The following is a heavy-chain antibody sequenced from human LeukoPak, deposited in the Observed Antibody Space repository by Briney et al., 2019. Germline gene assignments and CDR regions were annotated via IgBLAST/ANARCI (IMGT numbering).Heavy chain of an antibody. CDR2: ISSSGSTI. J-gene: IGHJ4*02. Sequence: GGSLRLSCAASGFTFSSYEMNRVRQAPGKGLEWVSYISSSGSTIYYADSVKGRFTISRDNAKNSLYLQMNSLRAEDTAVYYCASSGWYVAFGDYFDYWGQGTLVTVSS. V-gene: IGHV3-48*03. CDR1: GFTFSSYE. D-gene: IGHD6-19*01. CDR3: ASSGWYVAFGDYFDY.